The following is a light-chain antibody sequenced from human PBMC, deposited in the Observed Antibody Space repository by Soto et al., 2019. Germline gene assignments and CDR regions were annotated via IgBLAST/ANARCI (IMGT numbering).Light chain of an antibody. CDR2: GAS. CDR1: QSVSNNY. CDR3: QQRSNGIPIT. V-gene: IGKV3D-20*02. Sequence: IVFTLSPGTLSLSPEERATLSRRAIQSVSNNYLAWYQQKPGQAPRLLIYGASNRATGIPDRFSGSGSGTDFTLTISSLEPEDFAVYYCQQRSNGIPITFGQGTLLEIK. J-gene: IGKJ5*01.